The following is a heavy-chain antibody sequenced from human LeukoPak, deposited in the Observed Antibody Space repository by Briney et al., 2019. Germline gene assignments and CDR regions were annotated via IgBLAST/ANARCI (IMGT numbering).Heavy chain of an antibody. CDR1: GGTFSSYA. Sequence: ASVKVSCKASGGTFSSYAIIWVRQAPGQGLEWMGRIIPILGIANYAQKFQGRVTITADKSTSTAYMELSSLRSEDTAVYYCAREPTMIVVEYYFDYWGQGTLVTVSS. D-gene: IGHD3-22*01. J-gene: IGHJ4*02. CDR3: AREPTMIVVEYYFDY. CDR2: IIPILGIA. V-gene: IGHV1-69*04.